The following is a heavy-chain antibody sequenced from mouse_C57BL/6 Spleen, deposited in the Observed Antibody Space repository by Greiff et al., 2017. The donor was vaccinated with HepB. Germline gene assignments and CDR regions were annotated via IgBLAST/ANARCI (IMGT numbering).Heavy chain of an antibody. D-gene: IGHD1-1*01. CDR1: GYTFTDYY. Sequence: EVQLQQSGPELVKPGASVKISCKASGYTFTDYYMNWVKQSHGKSLEWIGDINPNNGGTSYNQKFKGKATLTVDKSSSTAYMELRSLKSVDSAVYYCARGHYYGSSFDNWGRGTTLTVSS. CDR3: ARGHYYGSSFDN. V-gene: IGHV1-26*01. J-gene: IGHJ2*01. CDR2: INPNNGGT.